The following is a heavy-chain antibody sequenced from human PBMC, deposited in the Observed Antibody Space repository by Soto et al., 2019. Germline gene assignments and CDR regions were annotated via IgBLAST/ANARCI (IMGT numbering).Heavy chain of an antibody. Sequence: QMQLQQSGPGLVEPSQTLSLTCTVSGGSIKAGGFYWSWIRQHPGRGLEWIGFMSYTGSTYSNPSLKSRVIISVDTSKNQFSLNLTSVTAADTAVYYCARETLDYDLLTHSSSDDAFDIWGQGTLVSVSS. J-gene: IGHJ3*02. CDR2: MSYTGST. D-gene: IGHD3-9*01. CDR1: GGSIKAGGFY. CDR3: ARETLDYDLLTHSSSDDAFDI. V-gene: IGHV4-31*03.